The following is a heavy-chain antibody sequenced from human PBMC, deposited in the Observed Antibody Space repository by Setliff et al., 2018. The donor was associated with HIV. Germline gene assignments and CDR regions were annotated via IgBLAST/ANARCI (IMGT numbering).Heavy chain of an antibody. Sequence: SETLSLTCSVSGYSLSSASYWGWIRQSPEKGLEWIGSISLSGSTYYNPSLQSRVTISIDMSKNHFSLKLSSVTPADTAVYYCARGGASSKYFDSWGQGTLVTVSS. CDR2: ISLSGST. CDR1: GYSLSSASY. D-gene: IGHD2-15*01. J-gene: IGHJ4*02. V-gene: IGHV4-38-2*02. CDR3: ARGGASSKYFDS.